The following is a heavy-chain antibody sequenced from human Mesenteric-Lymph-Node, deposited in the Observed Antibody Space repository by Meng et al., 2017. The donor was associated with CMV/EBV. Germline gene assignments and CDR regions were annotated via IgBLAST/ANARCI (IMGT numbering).Heavy chain of an antibody. CDR2: ITWNSGRT. J-gene: IGHJ6*02. D-gene: IGHD2-2*01. CDR1: GFTFDDYA. CDR3: AKDECSSTSCYYYYYYYGMDV. Sequence: GGSLRLSCAASGFTFDDYAMHWVRQTPGKGLEWVSGITWNSGRTGYADSVKGRFTISRDNAKNSLYLQMNSLRAEDTAVYYCAKDECSSTSCYYYYYYYGMDVWGQGTTVTVSS. V-gene: IGHV3-9*01.